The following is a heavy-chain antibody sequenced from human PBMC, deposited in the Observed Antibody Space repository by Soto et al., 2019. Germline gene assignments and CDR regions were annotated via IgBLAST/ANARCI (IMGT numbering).Heavy chain of an antibody. CDR1: GYTFTSYG. V-gene: IGHV1-8*02. CDR2: MNADSGNT. CDR3: ARDQGYSSPEYYFDY. D-gene: IGHD6-13*01. J-gene: IGHJ4*02. Sequence: ASVKVSCKASGYTFTSYGISWVRQAPGQGLEWMGWMNADSGNTGYAQKFQGRVTMTRDTSTSTVYMELSSLRSEDTAVYYCARDQGYSSPEYYFDYWGQGTLVTVSS.